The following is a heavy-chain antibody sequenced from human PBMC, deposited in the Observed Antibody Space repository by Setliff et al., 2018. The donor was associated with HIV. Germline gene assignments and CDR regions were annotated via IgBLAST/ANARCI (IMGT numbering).Heavy chain of an antibody. V-gene: IGHV4-34*01. CDR1: VGSFSGYY. Sequence: SETLSLTCAVYVGSFSGYYWSWIRQPPGKGLEWIGEISHSGRTNYNPSLKSRVTISVDTSKNQFSLKLSSVTAADTAVYYCASSDRGVWGFNVWGQGAMVTVSS. J-gene: IGHJ3*01. CDR3: ASSDRGVWGFNV. D-gene: IGHD3-16*01. CDR2: ISHSGRT.